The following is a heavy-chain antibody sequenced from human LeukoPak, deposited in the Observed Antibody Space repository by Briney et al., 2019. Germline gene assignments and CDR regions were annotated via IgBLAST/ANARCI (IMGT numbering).Heavy chain of an antibody. J-gene: IGHJ4*02. CDR3: ASNLEYNWNSGLGLD. Sequence: ASVKVSCKASGGTSSRYAISWVRQAPGQGLEWMGRIIPIFGTANYAQKFQGRVTITTDESTSTAYMELSSLRSEDTAVYYCASNLEYNWNSGLGLDWGQGTLVTVSS. V-gene: IGHV1-69*05. CDR1: GGTSSRYA. CDR2: IIPIFGTA. D-gene: IGHD1-7*01.